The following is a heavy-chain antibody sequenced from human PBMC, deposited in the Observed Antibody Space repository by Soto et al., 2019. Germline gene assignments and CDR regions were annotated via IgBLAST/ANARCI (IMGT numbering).Heavy chain of an antibody. CDR1: GGTFSSYA. V-gene: IGHV1-69*13. D-gene: IGHD6-13*01. Sequence: ASVKVSCKASGGTFSSYAISWVRQAPGQGLEWMGGIIPSFGTANYAQKFQGRVTITADESTSTAYMELSSLRSEDTAVYYCARDQSSGWYSSSWYARTYEDYYYGMDVWGQGTTVTVSS. CDR3: ARDQSSGWYSSSWYARTYEDYYYGMDV. J-gene: IGHJ6*02. CDR2: IIPSFGTA.